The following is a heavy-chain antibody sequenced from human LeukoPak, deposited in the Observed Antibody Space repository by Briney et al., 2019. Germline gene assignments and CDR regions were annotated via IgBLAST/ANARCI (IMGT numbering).Heavy chain of an antibody. V-gene: IGHV3-66*01. D-gene: IGHD1-26*01. CDR3: ARVRSGSYYVDY. J-gene: IGHJ4*02. CDR1: GGSFSGYY. Sequence: ETLSLTCAVYGGSFSGYYWSWVRQAPGKGLEWVSVIYSGGSTYYADSVKGRFTISRDNSKNTLYLQMNSLRAEDTAVYYCARVRSGSYYVDYWGQGTLVTVSS. CDR2: IYSGGST.